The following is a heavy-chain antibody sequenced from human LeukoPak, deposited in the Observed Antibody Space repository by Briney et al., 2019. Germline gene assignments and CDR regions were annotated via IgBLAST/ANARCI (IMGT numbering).Heavy chain of an antibody. V-gene: IGHV1-8*03. CDR1: GYTFTSYD. Sequence: ASVKVSCKASGYTFTSYDINWVRQATGQGLEWMGWMNPNSGNTGYAQKFQGRVTITRNTSISTAYMELSSLRSEDTAVYYCATNRYIVVVPAATPQRYAFDIWGQGTMVTVSS. D-gene: IGHD2-2*01. CDR2: MNPNSGNT. J-gene: IGHJ3*02. CDR3: ATNRYIVVVPAATPQRYAFDI.